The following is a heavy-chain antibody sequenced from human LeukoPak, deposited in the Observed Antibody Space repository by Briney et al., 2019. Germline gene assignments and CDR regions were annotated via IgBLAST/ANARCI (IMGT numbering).Heavy chain of an antibody. CDR3: ATTYYYGSGSYRWDAFDI. CDR2: SYYSGST. D-gene: IGHD3-10*01. Sequence: SETLSLTCAVSGGSISSNSYYWGWIRQPPGKGLEWIGSSYYSGSTYYNPSLKSRVTISVDTSKNQFSLKLSSVTAADTAVYYCATTYYYGSGSYRWDAFDIWGQGTMVTVSS. CDR1: GGSISSNSYY. V-gene: IGHV4-39*07. J-gene: IGHJ3*02.